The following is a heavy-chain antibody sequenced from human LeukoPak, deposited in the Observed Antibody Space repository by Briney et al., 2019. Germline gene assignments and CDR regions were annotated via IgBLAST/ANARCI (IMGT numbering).Heavy chain of an antibody. Sequence: SSETLSLTCTVSGGSISGSCCYWGWIRQTPGKDLEWIGSTSYSGSTHYNPSFKSRLTVSVDTSKNQFFLNLSSVTAADTAVYYCSRTTGDSAIVAAHWGQGTLVTVSS. CDR2: TSYSGST. CDR3: SRTTGDSAIVAAH. D-gene: IGHD2/OR15-2a*01. CDR1: GGSISGSCCY. J-gene: IGHJ4*02. V-gene: IGHV4-39*01.